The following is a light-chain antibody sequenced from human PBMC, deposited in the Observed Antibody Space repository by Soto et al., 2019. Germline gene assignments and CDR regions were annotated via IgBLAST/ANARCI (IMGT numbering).Light chain of an antibody. Sequence: DIVMTQSPDSLAVSLGERATMHCKSSQTVFYGINTKHYLAWYQHKPGQPPKLLIYWASTRESGVPDRFSGSGSGTDFTLTINSLQAEDVAVYYCQQSYSPPLTFGGGTKVEIK. CDR3: QQSYSPPLT. J-gene: IGKJ4*01. CDR1: QTVFYGINTKHY. CDR2: WAS. V-gene: IGKV4-1*01.